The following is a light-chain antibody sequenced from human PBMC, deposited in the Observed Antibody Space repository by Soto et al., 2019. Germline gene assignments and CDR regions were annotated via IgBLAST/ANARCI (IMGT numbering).Light chain of an antibody. CDR2: DNN. CDR1: SSNIANNF. CDR3: GTWDGSLSAV. V-gene: IGLV1-51*01. Sequence: QSVLTQPPSVSAAPGQMVTISCSGTSSNIANNFISWYQQLPGTAPKLLIYDNNKRPSGIPDRFSGSKSGTSATLDITGLQTGDEADYYCGTWDGSLSAVFGGGTKVTVL. J-gene: IGLJ2*01.